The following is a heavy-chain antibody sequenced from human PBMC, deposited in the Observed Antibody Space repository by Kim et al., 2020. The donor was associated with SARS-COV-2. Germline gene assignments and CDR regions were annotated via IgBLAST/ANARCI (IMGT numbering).Heavy chain of an antibody. D-gene: IGHD1-26*01. CDR3: ARESGSYYSGFDY. J-gene: IGHJ4*02. Sequence: ASVKVSCKASGYTFTGYYMHWVRQAPGQGLEWMGRINPNSGGTNYAQKFQGRVTMTRDTSISTAYMELSRLRSDDTAMYYCARESGSYYSGFDYWGQGTLVTVSS. CDR2: INPNSGGT. CDR1: GYTFTGYY. V-gene: IGHV1-2*06.